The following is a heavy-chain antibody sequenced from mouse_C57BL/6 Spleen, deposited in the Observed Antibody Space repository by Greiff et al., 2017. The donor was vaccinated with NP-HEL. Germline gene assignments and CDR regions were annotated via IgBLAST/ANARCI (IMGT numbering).Heavy chain of an antibody. CDR2: LYPRSGNT. D-gene: IGHD1-1*01. Sequence: QVQLQQSGAELARPGASVKLSCKASGYTFTSYGISWVKQRTGQGLEWIGELYPRSGNTYYNEKFKGKATLTADKSSSTAYMELRSLTSEDSAVYFCARDYYGSSYDGYFDVWGTGTTVTVSS. CDR1: GYTFTSYG. J-gene: IGHJ1*03. CDR3: ARDYYGSSYDGYFDV. V-gene: IGHV1-81*01.